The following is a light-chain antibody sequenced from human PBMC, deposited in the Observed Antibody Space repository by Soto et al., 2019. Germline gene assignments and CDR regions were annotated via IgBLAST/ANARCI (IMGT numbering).Light chain of an antibody. CDR3: VTWDSSLSAVV. CDR2: DNN. V-gene: IGLV1-51*01. Sequence: QSALTQPRSVSGSPGQSVTISCTGTSSDVGGYNYVSWYQQHPGKAPKLMIYDNNKRPSGIPDRFSGSKSGTSATLGITGLQTGDEAEYFCVTWDSSLSAVVFGGGTQLTVL. CDR1: SSDVGGYNY. J-gene: IGLJ2*01.